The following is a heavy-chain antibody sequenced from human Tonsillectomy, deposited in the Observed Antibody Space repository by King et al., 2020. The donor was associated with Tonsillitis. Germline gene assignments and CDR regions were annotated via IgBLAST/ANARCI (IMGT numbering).Heavy chain of an antibody. Sequence: HVQLVESGAEVKKPGASVRVSCKASGYTFTDYYMHWVRQAPGQGLEWMEWINPNSGGSNSAQKFQGRVTMTRDTSISAAYMELSRLRSDDTAVYYCARDHNIRLPATGFVYWGQGTLVTVSS. CDR1: GYTFTDYY. D-gene: IGHD2-21*02. J-gene: IGHJ4*02. CDR2: INPNSGGS. V-gene: IGHV1-2*02. CDR3: ARDHNIRLPATGFVY.